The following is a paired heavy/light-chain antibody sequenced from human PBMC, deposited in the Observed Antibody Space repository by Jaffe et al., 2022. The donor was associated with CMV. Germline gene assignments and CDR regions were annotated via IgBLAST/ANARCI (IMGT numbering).Heavy chain of an antibody. CDR3: ARGYYDFWSGSDYYFDY. J-gene: IGHJ4*02. CDR1: GFTFSDYY. Sequence: QVQLVESGGGLVKPGGSLRLSCAASGFTFSDYYMSWIRQAPGKGLEWVSYISSSGSTIYYADSVKGRFTISRDNAKNSLYLQMNSLRAEDTAVYYCARGYYDFWSGSDYYFDYWGQGTLVTVSS. D-gene: IGHD3-3*01. V-gene: IGHV3-11*01. CDR2: ISSSGSTI.
Light chain of an antibody. CDR3: QQYNNWQYT. CDR2: GAS. V-gene: IGKV3-15*01. J-gene: IGKJ2*01. CDR1: QSVSSN. Sequence: EIVMTQSPATLSVSPGERATLSCRASQSVSSNLAWYQQKPGQAPRLLIYGASTRATGIPARFSGSGSGTEFTLTISSLQSEDFAVYYCQQYNNWQYTFGQGTKLEIK.